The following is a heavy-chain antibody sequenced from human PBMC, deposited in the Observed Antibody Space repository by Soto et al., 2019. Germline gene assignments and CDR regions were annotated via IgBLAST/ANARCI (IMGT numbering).Heavy chain of an antibody. D-gene: IGHD3-22*01. J-gene: IGHJ4*02. CDR3: AKDRTITMIVVVGYYFDY. CDR2: ISGSGGST. CDR1: GFTFSSYA. Sequence: GGSLRLSCAASGFTFSSYAMSWVRQAPGKGLEWVSAISGSGGSTYYADSVKGRFTISRDNSKNTLYLQMNSLRAEDTAVYYCAKDRTITMIVVVGYYFDYWGQGTLVTVSS. V-gene: IGHV3-23*01.